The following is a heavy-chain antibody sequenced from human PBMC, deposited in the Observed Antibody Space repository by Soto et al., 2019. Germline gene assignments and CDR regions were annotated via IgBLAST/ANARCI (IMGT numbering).Heavy chain of an antibody. J-gene: IGHJ5*02. CDR3: ARAYYDSSGYYLNWFDP. Sequence: EVQLVESGGGLVQPGGSLRLSCAASGFTFSSYWMSWVRQAPGKGLEWVANIKQDGSEKYYVDSVKGRFTISRDNAKNSLYLKMNSLRAEDTAVYYCARAYYDSSGYYLNWFDPWGQGTLVTVSS. CDR1: GFTFSSYW. V-gene: IGHV3-7*01. D-gene: IGHD3-22*01. CDR2: IKQDGSEK.